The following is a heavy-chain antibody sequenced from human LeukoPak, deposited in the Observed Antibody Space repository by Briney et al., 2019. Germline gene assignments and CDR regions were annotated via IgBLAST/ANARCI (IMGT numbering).Heavy chain of an antibody. Sequence: ASVKVSCKASGDTFIRYGISWVRQAPGQGLEWMGWINPNSGGTNYAQKFQGRVTMTRDTSISTAYMELSSLRSEDTAVYYCARDHGYSSSCCDYWGQGTLVTVSS. J-gene: IGHJ4*02. V-gene: IGHV1-2*02. CDR1: GDTFIRYG. D-gene: IGHD6-13*01. CDR2: INPNSGGT. CDR3: ARDHGYSSSCCDY.